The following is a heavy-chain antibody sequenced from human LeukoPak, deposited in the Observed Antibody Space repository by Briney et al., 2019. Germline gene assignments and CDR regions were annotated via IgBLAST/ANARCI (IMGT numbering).Heavy chain of an antibody. CDR3: ARDRSGSYYGSDY. V-gene: IGHV3-53*01. CDR1: GFTVSSNY. J-gene: IGHJ4*02. Sequence: GGSLRLSCAASGFTVSSNYMSWVRQAPGKGLEWVSVIYSGGSTYYADSVKGRFTISRGNSKNTLYLQMNSLRAEDTAVYYCARDRSGSYYGSDYWGQGTLVTVSS. CDR2: IYSGGST. D-gene: IGHD1-26*01.